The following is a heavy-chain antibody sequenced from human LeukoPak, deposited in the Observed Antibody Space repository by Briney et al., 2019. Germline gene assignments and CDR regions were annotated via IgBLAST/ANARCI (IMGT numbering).Heavy chain of an antibody. Sequence: GGSLRLSCAASGFTFSSYAMSWVRQAPGKGLEWVSAISGSGGSTYYADSVKGRFTISRDNSNNTLSLKMNSLRAEDTAIYYCAKQRSGGYYDSSGSALDYWGQGTLVTVSS. CDR1: GFTFSSYA. CDR3: AKQRSGGYYDSSGSALDY. D-gene: IGHD3-22*01. J-gene: IGHJ4*02. V-gene: IGHV3-23*01. CDR2: ISGSGGST.